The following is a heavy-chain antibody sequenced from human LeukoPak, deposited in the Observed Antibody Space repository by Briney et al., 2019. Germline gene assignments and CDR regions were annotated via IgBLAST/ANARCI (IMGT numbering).Heavy chain of an antibody. Sequence: GASVKVSCKVSGYTLTELSMHWVRQAPGKGLEWMGGFDPEDGETIYAQKFQGRVTMTGDTSTDTACMELSSLISDDTAVYYCASEAYCSGGRCSVQRVASWGQGTPVTVSS. CDR2: FDPEDGET. J-gene: IGHJ4*02. CDR3: ASEAYCSGGRCSVQRVAS. CDR1: GYTLTELS. D-gene: IGHD2-15*01. V-gene: IGHV1-24*01.